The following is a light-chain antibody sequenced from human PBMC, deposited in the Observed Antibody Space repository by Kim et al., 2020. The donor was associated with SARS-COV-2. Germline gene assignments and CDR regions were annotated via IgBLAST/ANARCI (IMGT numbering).Light chain of an antibody. CDR2: LNSDGSH. Sequence: QLVLTQSPSASASLGASVKLTCTLSSGHSRNAIAWHQQQPERGPRYLMKLNSDGSHTKGDGIPYRFSGSSSGAERYLTISSLQSEDEADYYCQTWDTGIHVFGGGTKLTVL. V-gene: IGLV4-69*01. J-gene: IGLJ3*02. CDR3: QTWDTGIHV. CDR1: SGHSRNA.